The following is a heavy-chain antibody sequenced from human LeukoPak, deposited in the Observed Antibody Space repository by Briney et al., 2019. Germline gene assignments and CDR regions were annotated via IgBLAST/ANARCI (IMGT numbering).Heavy chain of an antibody. CDR1: GFTFSDYH. CDR2: ISSSGSTI. J-gene: IGHJ4*02. CDR3: AKRHSSTWYFN. Sequence: PGGSLRLSCAASGFTFSDYHMSWIRQAPGKGLEWVSYISSSGSTIYYADSVKGRFTISRDNAKNSLYLQMNRLRAEDTAVYYCAKRHSSTWYFNWGQGTLVTVSS. D-gene: IGHD6-13*01. V-gene: IGHV3-11*01.